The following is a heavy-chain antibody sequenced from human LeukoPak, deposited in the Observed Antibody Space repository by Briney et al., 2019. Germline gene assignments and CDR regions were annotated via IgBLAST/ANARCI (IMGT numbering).Heavy chain of an antibody. CDR2: INWNGGST. D-gene: IGHD2-21*02. CDR1: GFTFDDYG. J-gene: IGHJ4*02. CDR3: ARAQTYGDSRLLLDY. V-gene: IGHV3-20*04. Sequence: GGSLRLSCAASGFTFDDYGMSWVRHAPGKGLEWVSGINWNGGSTGYADSVEGRFTISRDNAKNSQYLQMNSLRVEDTALYYCARAQTYGDSRLLLDYWGQGTLATVSS.